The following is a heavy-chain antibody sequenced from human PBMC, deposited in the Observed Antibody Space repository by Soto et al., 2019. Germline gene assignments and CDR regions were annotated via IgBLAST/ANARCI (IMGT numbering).Heavy chain of an antibody. J-gene: IGHJ3*02. V-gene: IGHV3-53*04. CDR1: GFTVSSNY. Sequence: GGSLRLSCAASGFTVSSNYMSWVRQAPGKGLEWVSVIYSGGSTYYADSVKGRFTISRHNSKNTLYLQMNSLRAEDTAVYYCVSPGYSSGWRAFDIWGQGTMVTV. D-gene: IGHD6-19*01. CDR2: IYSGGST. CDR3: VSPGYSSGWRAFDI.